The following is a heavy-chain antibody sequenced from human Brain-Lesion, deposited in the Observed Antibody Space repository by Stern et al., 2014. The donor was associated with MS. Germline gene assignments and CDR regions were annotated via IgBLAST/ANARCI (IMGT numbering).Heavy chain of an antibody. Sequence: VQLVESGGGLAKPGGSLRLSCEASGFTFNSYSMNWVRQAPGKGLEWVSSISVGTDYIYYADSVKGRFTISRDNAKNSLFLQMNTLRAEDTGVYYCARVDCSGTNCFYYYYGMDVWGQGTTVTVSS. CDR3: ARVDCSGTNCFYYYYGMDV. D-gene: IGHD2-2*01. V-gene: IGHV3-21*01. CDR2: ISVGTDYI. CDR1: GFTFNSYS. J-gene: IGHJ6*02.